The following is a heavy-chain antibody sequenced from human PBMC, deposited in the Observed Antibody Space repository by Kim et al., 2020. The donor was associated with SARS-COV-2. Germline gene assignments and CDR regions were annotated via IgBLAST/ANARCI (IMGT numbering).Heavy chain of an antibody. V-gene: IGHV1-69*01. Sequence: AQKFQGRVTITADESTSTAYMELSSLRSEDTAVYYCARDSVTTHYDGMDVWGQGTTVTVSS. D-gene: IGHD3-22*01. J-gene: IGHJ6*02. CDR3: ARDSVTTHYDGMDV.